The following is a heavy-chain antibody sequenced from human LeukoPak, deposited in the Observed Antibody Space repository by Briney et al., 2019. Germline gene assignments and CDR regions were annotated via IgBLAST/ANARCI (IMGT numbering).Heavy chain of an antibody. CDR2: INHSGST. J-gene: IGHJ4*02. CDR1: GGSFSGYY. CDR3: ARRKDYYVKYFDY. V-gene: IGHV4-34*01. Sequence: SSETLSLTCAVYGGSFSGYYWSWIRQPPGKGLEWIGEINHSGSTNYNPSLKSRVTISVDTSKNQFSLKLSSVTAADTAVYYCARRKDYYVKYFDYWGQGTLVPVSS. D-gene: IGHD3-10*02.